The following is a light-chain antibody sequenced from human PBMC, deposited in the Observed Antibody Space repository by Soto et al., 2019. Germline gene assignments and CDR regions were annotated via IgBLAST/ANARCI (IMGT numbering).Light chain of an antibody. CDR2: DAS. V-gene: IGKV1-5*01. Sequence: DFQMTQSPSTLSASVGDRVTITCRASQTISSWLAWYQQKPGKAPKLLIYDASSLESGVPSRFSGSGSGTDFTLTISSLQPEDFATYYCLQDYNYPPTFGQGTKVDIK. J-gene: IGKJ1*01. CDR1: QTISSW. CDR3: LQDYNYPPT.